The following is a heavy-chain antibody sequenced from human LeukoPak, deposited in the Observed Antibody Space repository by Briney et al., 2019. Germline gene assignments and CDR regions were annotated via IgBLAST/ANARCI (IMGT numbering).Heavy chain of an antibody. D-gene: IGHD1-26*01. J-gene: IGHJ5*02. Sequence: PSETLSLTCTVSGGSISSGDYYWSWIRQPPGKGLEWIGYIYYSGSTYYNPSLKSRVTISVDTSKNQFSLKLSSVTAADTAGYTWARVSGGSYPGNNWFDPWGQGTRVTVSS. V-gene: IGHV4-30-4*08. CDR2: IYYSGST. CDR1: GGSISSGDYY. CDR3: ARVSGGSYPGNNWFDP.